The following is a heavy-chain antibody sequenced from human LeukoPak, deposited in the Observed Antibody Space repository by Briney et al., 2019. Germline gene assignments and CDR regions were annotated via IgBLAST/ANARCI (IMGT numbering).Heavy chain of an antibody. Sequence: GASVKVSCKASGYTFTGYYMHWVRQAPGQGLEWMGGIIPIFGTANYAQKFQGRVTITADKSTSTAYMELSSLRSEDTAVYYCARGVKQDIVVVPVVWFDPWGQGTLVTVSS. D-gene: IGHD2-2*01. J-gene: IGHJ5*02. CDR2: IIPIFGTA. CDR1: GYTFTGYY. CDR3: ARGVKQDIVVVPVVWFDP. V-gene: IGHV1-69*06.